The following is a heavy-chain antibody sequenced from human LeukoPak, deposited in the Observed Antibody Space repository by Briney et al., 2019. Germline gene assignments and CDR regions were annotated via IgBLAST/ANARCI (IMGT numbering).Heavy chain of an antibody. J-gene: IGHJ4*02. Sequence: SETLSLTCAAHGGSFSGYYWSWIRQVPGKGLEWIGEINHSGSTEYTPSLKSRVTISVDTTKNQFSLKLNSVTAADTAVYYCARLRIGGFDYWGQGTLVTVSS. CDR2: INHSGST. V-gene: IGHV4-34*01. CDR3: ARLRIGGFDY. CDR1: GGSFSGYY. D-gene: IGHD3-10*01.